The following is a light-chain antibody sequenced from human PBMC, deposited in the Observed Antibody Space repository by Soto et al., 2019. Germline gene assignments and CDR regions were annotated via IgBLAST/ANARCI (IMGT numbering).Light chain of an antibody. V-gene: IGKV3-15*01. Sequence: EIVLTQSPATLSVSPGERATLSCRASQSVGNNFAWSQQKPGQAPRLLIFATSTRATGVPARFSGSGSGTEFTLPISSLQSEDFAVYYCQQYGDWPLTFGGGAKVEIE. CDR3: QQYGDWPLT. J-gene: IGKJ4*02. CDR1: QSVGNN. CDR2: ATS.